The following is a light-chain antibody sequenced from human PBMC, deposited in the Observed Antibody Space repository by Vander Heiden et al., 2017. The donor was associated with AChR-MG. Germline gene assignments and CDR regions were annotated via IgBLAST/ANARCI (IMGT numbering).Light chain of an antibody. CDR1: QSVSSY. CDR3: PQPFT. Sequence: EIVLTQSPATLSLSPGERATLSCRASQSVSSYLAGYQQKPGQAPRLLIYDASHRATGIKDTFSGSGSGTDFTRTISSIEPEDFEGSDCPQPFTFGHGTKVDIK. CDR2: DAS. J-gene: IGKJ3*01. V-gene: IGKV3-11*01.